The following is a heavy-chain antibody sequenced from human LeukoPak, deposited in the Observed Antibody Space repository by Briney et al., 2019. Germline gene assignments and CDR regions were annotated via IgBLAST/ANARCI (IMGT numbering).Heavy chain of an antibody. CDR3: ARSRSGYSYDHAAFDI. V-gene: IGHV4-59*01. Sequence: SSETLSLTGTVSGGSISSYYWSWIRQPPGKGLEWIAYIDYRGSTTYNPSLKSRVTISVDTSRNQFSLKLSSVTAADTAVYYCARSRSGYSYDHAAFDIWGQGAMVTVSS. D-gene: IGHD5-18*01. CDR1: GGSISSYY. J-gene: IGHJ3*02. CDR2: IDYRGST.